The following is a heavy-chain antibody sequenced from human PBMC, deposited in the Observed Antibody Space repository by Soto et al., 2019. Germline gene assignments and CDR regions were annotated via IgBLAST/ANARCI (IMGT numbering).Heavy chain of an antibody. CDR2: IYYSGRT. J-gene: IGHJ4*02. Sequence: QVQLQESGPGLVKPSQTLSLTCTVSGGSISSGGYYWSWIRQHPGKGLEWIGYIYYSGRTYYNPSHKRRVTISVETSKNQFSLKLSSVTAADTAVYYCARTYGDYGEYFDYWGQGTLGTVSS. D-gene: IGHD4-17*01. V-gene: IGHV4-31*03. CDR1: GGSISSGGYY. CDR3: ARTYGDYGEYFDY.